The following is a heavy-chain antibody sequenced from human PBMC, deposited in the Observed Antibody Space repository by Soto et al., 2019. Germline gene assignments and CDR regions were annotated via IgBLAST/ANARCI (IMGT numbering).Heavy chain of an antibody. D-gene: IGHD3-22*01. V-gene: IGHV4-31*03. CDR3: ARGDDSSGYHYFDY. CDR1: GDSISSGGYY. CDR2: IYYSGST. J-gene: IGHJ4*02. Sequence: QVQLQESGPGLVKPSQTLSLICNVSGDSISSGGYYWNWIRQHPGKGLEWIGYIYYSGSTYYNPSLKRRVTISVDTSKNHFSLKLSSVTAADTAVYYCARGDDSSGYHYFDYWGQGTLVTVSS.